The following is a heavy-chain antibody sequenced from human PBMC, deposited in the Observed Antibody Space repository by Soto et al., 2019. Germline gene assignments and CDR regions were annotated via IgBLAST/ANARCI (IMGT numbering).Heavy chain of an antibody. CDR2: ISAYNGNT. Sequence: ASVKVSCKASGYTFTSYGISWVRQAPGQGLEWMGWISAYNGNTNYAQKLQGRVTMTTDTSTSTAYMELRSLRSDDTAVYYCARDRGYSGYAKGIDYWGQGTLVTVSS. CDR1: GYTFTSYG. CDR3: ARDRGYSGYAKGIDY. V-gene: IGHV1-18*01. D-gene: IGHD5-12*01. J-gene: IGHJ4*02.